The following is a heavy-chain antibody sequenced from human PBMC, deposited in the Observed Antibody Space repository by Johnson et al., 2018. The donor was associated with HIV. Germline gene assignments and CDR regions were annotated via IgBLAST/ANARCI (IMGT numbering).Heavy chain of an antibody. Sequence: VQLVESGGGVVRPGGSLRVSCAASGFTFSSYWMSWVRQAPGKGLEWVANIKQDGSDKHSVDSVKGRFTISRDNSKNSVFLHMDSLRAEDTAVYYCARDWYCSSTFCSERVLKDAFDVWGQGTLVTVSA. V-gene: IGHV3-7*01. D-gene: IGHD2-2*01. CDR2: IKQDGSDK. CDR3: ARDWYCSSTFCSERVLKDAFDV. J-gene: IGHJ3*01. CDR1: GFTFSSYW.